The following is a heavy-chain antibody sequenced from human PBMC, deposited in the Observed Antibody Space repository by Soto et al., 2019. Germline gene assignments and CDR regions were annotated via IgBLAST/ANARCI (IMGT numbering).Heavy chain of an antibody. J-gene: IGHJ4*02. Sequence: QVQLQESGPGLVKPSQTLSLTCTVSGGSISSGDYYGSWIRQPPGKGLEWIGYIYYSGSTHYNPSLKSRVTISVDQSHNQCSLKQSSVTAADTAVYYCGNAPEHYSYGYFDYWGQGTLVTVSS. CDR3: GNAPEHYSYGYFDY. CDR2: IYYSGST. D-gene: IGHD5-18*01. V-gene: IGHV4-30-4*01. CDR1: GGSISSGDYY.